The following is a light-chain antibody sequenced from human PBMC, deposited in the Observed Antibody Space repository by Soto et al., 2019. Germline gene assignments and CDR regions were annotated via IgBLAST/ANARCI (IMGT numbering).Light chain of an antibody. CDR2: EVS. CDR1: SSDVGGYNY. V-gene: IGLV2-14*01. Sequence: QSVLTQPASVSGSPGQSITISCTGTSSDVGGYNYVSRYQQHPGNAPKLMIYEVSNRPSGVSNRFSGSKSGNTASLTISGLQAEDEADYYCSSYTSSSTPYVFGTGIKLTVL. J-gene: IGLJ1*01. CDR3: SSYTSSSTPYV.